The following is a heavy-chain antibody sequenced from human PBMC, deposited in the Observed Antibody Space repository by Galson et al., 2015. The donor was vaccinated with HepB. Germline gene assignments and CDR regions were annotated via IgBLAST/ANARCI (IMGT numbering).Heavy chain of an antibody. CDR3: AGTYYDFWSGYGYDAFDI. V-gene: IGHV4-39*01. Sequence: SETLSLTCTVSGGSISSSSYYWGWIRQPPGKGLEWIGSIYYSGSTYYNPSLKSRVTISVDTSKNQFSLKLSSVTAADTAVYYCAGTYYDFWSGYGYDAFDIWGQGTMVTISS. CDR2: IYYSGST. J-gene: IGHJ3*02. CDR1: GGSISSSSYY. D-gene: IGHD3-3*01.